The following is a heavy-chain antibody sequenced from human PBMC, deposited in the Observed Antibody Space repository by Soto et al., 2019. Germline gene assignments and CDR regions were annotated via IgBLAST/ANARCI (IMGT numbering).Heavy chain of an antibody. V-gene: IGHV4-59*08. D-gene: IGHD3-10*01. CDR3: ARHGGITMIRGVLTTFDV. J-gene: IGHJ3*01. CDR1: GGSITNYH. CDR2: LYYSGST. Sequence: QVQLQESGPGLVKPSETLSLTCTVSGGSITNYHWSWIRQPPGKGLEWIGCLYYSGSTNYNPSLEGRVTISVDTSKNQFSLKLTSVTAADTAVYYCARHGGITMIRGVLTTFDVWGRGTVVTVSS.